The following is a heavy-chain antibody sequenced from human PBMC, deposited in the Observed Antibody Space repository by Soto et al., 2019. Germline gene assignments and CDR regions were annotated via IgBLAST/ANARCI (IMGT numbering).Heavy chain of an antibody. CDR2: IYYRGST. Sequence: QVQLQESGPGLVKPSETLSLACTVSGGSFGNYYWSWIRQPPGKGLEWIGYIYYRGSTSYNPSLKSRATRSIDTSKHQLALRLSYVTAADSAVYYWATGLFVPDNYFYYGVDGWGHGTAVTISS. V-gene: IGHV4-59*01. CDR1: GGSFGNYY. D-gene: IGHD2-21*01. J-gene: IGHJ6*02. CDR3: ATGLFVPDNYFYYGVDG.